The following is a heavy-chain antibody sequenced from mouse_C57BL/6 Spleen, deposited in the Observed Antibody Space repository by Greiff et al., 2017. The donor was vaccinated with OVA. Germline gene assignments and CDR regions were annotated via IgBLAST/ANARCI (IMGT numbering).Heavy chain of an antibody. CDR3: AKMDDYDGPYYAMDY. D-gene: IGHD2-4*01. J-gene: IGHJ4*01. CDR1: GFSLTSYG. V-gene: IGHV2-5*01. Sequence: QVQLQQSGPGLVQPSQSLSITCTVSGFSLTSYGVHWVRQSPGKGLEWLGVIWRGGSTDYNAAFMSRLSITKDNSKSQVFFKMNSLQADDTAIYYCAKMDDYDGPYYAMDYWGQGTSVTVSS. CDR2: IWRGGST.